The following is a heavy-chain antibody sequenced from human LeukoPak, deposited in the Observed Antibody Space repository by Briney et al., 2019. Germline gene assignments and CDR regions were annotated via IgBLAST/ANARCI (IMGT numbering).Heavy chain of an antibody. D-gene: IGHD6-13*01. CDR2: ISSNGGST. CDR3: ASRGSSWYFDY. CDR1: GFTFSSYA. Sequence: GGSLRLSCAASGFTFSSYAMHWLRQAPGKGLEYVSAISSNGGSTYYANSVKGRFIISRDNSKNTLYLQMGSLRAEDMAVYYCASRGSSWYFDYWGQGTLVTVSS. J-gene: IGHJ4*02. V-gene: IGHV3-64*01.